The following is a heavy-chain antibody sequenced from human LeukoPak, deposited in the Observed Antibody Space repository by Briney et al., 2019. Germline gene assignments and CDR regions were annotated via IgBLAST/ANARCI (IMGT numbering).Heavy chain of an antibody. J-gene: IGHJ3*02. CDR3: ARDNAYCGGDCYSLPDAFDI. CDR1: GFTFSSYE. D-gene: IGHD2-21*02. Sequence: PGGSLRLSCAASGFTFSSYEMIWVRQAPGKGLEWVSYISSSGSTIYYADSVKGRFTISRDNAKNSLYLQMNSLRAEDTAVYYCARDNAYCGGDCYSLPDAFDIWGQGTMVTVSS. CDR2: ISSSGSTI. V-gene: IGHV3-48*03.